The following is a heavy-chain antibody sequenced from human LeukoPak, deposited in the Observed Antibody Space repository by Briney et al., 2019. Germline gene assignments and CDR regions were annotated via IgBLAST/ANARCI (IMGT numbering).Heavy chain of an antibody. CDR2: IYPGDSDT. Sequence: GESLKISCKASGYTFTDFWIGWVRQMPGKGLEWMGIIYPGDSDTRYSPSFQGQVTISADKSISTAYLQWSSLKASDTAMYYCARLSGRGYYYFDYWGQGTLVTVSS. V-gene: IGHV5-51*01. CDR3: ARLSGRGYYYFDY. J-gene: IGHJ4*02. D-gene: IGHD3-10*01. CDR1: GYTFTDFW.